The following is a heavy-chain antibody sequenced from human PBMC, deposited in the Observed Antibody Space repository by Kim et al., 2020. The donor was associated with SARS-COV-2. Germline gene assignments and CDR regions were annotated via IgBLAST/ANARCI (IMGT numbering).Heavy chain of an antibody. Sequence: SETLSLTCTVSGGSISSYYWSWIRQPPGKGLEWIGYIYYSGSTNYNPSLKSRVTISVDTSKNQFSLKLSSVTAADTAVYYCARGGFGEGEYYYYGMDVWG. CDR3: ARGGFGEGEYYYYGMDV. CDR1: GGSISSYY. D-gene: IGHD3-16*01. V-gene: IGHV4-59*13. J-gene: IGHJ6*01. CDR2: IYYSGST.